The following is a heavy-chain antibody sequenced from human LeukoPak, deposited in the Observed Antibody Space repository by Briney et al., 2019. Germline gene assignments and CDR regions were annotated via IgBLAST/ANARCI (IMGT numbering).Heavy chain of an antibody. CDR2: IKQDGSEK. Sequence: PGGPLRLSCAASGFTFSSYWMSWVRQAPGKGLEWVANIKQDGSEKYYVDSVKGRFTISRDNAKNSLYLQMNSLRAEDTAVYYCARRRYYYGSGRAYGMDVWGQGTTVTVSS. D-gene: IGHD3-10*01. CDR3: ARRRYYYGSGRAYGMDV. V-gene: IGHV3-7*01. CDR1: GFTFSSYW. J-gene: IGHJ6*02.